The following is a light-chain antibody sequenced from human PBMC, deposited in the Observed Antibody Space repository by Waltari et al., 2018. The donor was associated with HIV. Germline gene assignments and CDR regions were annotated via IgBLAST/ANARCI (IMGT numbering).Light chain of an antibody. Sequence: SSELTQDPAVSVASGQTVRITCQGDSLRTYYASWYQQKPGQAPVLLIYGKNNRPSGIPDRCAGSSSGDTASLTITGAQAEDDADYYCNSRDSSGNHWAFGTGTKVTVL. CDR3: NSRDSSGNHWA. CDR1: SLRTYY. J-gene: IGLJ1*01. V-gene: IGLV3-19*01. CDR2: GKN.